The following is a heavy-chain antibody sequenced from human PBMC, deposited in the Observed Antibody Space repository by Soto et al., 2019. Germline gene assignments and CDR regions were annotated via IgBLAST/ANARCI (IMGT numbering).Heavy chain of an antibody. CDR3: AREFEGQSSSWPFDY. CDR1: GYTFPTYG. V-gene: IGHV1-18*01. D-gene: IGHD6-13*01. J-gene: IGHJ4*02. CDR2: ISVYNGFT. Sequence: QVQLVQSGAEVKKPGASVRVSCRASGYTFPTYGIAWVRQAPGQGLEWMGWISVYNGFTHYAQKFRGRVTVTAETSTSPVYMELRSLTSDDTAVYYCAREFEGQSSSWPFDYWGQGTLVTVSS.